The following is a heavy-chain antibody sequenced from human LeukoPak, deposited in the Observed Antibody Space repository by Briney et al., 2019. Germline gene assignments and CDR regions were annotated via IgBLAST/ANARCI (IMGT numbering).Heavy chain of an antibody. J-gene: IGHJ1*01. CDR3: ARGNSYYDTSGYFPWESFQH. CDR2: IFYSGST. D-gene: IGHD3-22*01. CDR1: GGSISTYY. Sequence: SETLSLTCTVSGGSISTYYWSWIRQPPGKGLEWIGYIFYSGSTNYNPSLKSRVTISVDTSKNQFSLKLSSVTAADTAVYYCARGNSYYDTSGYFPWESFQHWGQGTLVTVSS. V-gene: IGHV4-59*01.